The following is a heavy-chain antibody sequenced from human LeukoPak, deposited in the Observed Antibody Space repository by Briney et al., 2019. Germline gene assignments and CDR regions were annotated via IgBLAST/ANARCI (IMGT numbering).Heavy chain of an antibody. D-gene: IGHD6-13*01. J-gene: IGHJ4*02. V-gene: IGHV4-30-4*01. Sequence: SQTLSLTCTVSGGSITSNDHYWSWIRQTPGQGLEWIGNIYYSGTTYYDPSLKSRVTISVDTSKNQFSLKLSSVTAADTAVYYCARAGSSWPFDYWGQGTLVTVSS. CDR1: GGSITSNDHY. CDR2: IYYSGTT. CDR3: ARAGSSWPFDY.